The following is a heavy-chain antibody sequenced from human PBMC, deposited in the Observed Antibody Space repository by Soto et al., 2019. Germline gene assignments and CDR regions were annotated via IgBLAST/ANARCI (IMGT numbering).Heavy chain of an antibody. D-gene: IGHD3-3*01. J-gene: IGHJ6*03. CDR1: GFTFSSYA. CDR3: AKAGSFGVEDNYYYYYYMDV. V-gene: IGHV3-23*01. CDR2: ISGSGGST. Sequence: GGSLRLSCAASGFTFSSYAMSWVRQAPGKGLEWVSAISGSGGSTYYADSVKGRFTISRDTSKNTLYLQMNSLRAEDTAVYYCAKAGSFGVEDNYYYYYYMDVWGKGTTVTVSS.